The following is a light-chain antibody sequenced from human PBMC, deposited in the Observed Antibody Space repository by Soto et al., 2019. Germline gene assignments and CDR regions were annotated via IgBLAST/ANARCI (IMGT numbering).Light chain of an antibody. V-gene: IGKV3-15*01. CDR1: QCISYN. CDR2: GAS. CDR3: QQYNNWPPYT. J-gene: IGKJ2*01. Sequence: EIVMTQSPATLSVSPGERATLSCRASQCISYNLAWYQQKPGQAPRLLIYGASTRATGIPARFSGSGSGTEFTLTISSLQSEDFAVYYCQQYNNWPPYTFGQGTKLEIK.